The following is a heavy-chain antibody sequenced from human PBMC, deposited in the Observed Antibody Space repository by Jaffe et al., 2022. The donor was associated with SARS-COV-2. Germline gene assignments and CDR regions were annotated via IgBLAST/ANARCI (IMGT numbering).Heavy chain of an antibody. V-gene: IGHV1-46*01. CDR2: INPSGGST. J-gene: IGHJ4*02. CDR1: GYTFTSYY. D-gene: IGHD4-17*01. Sequence: QVQLVQSGAEVKKPGASVKVSCKASGYTFTSYYMHWVRQAPGQGLEWMGIINPSGGSTSYAQKFQGRVTMTRDTSTSTVYMELSSLRSEDTAVYYCAALQGYGGNSRYYFDYWGQGTLVTVSS. CDR3: AALQGYGGNSRYYFDY.